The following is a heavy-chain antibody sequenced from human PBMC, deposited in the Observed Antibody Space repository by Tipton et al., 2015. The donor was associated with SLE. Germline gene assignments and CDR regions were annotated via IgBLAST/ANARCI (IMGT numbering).Heavy chain of an antibody. CDR2: IYYTGSA. V-gene: IGHV4-39*07. CDR1: GGTITTSSYY. J-gene: IGHJ6*03. Sequence: TLSLTCAVSGGTITTSSYYWGWIRQPPGKGLEWIGSIYYTGSAYYNPSLKSRVIISVDPSKNQLSLKLSSMTAADTAVYYCARVPTHITIFGVVSVYYYMDVWGKGTTVTVSS. CDR3: ARVPTHITIFGVVSVYYYMDV. D-gene: IGHD3-3*01.